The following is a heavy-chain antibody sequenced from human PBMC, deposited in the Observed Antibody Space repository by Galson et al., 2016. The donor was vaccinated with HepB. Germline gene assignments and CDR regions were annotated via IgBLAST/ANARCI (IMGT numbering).Heavy chain of an antibody. V-gene: IGHV3-23*01. Sequence: SLRLSCAASGFTFSYYGMSWVRQAAGKGLEWVSGISGGPDGRTYYADSVKGRFTISRDNSKNTLYLQMTSLRAEDTAVYYCANLRGGYSGPRYYDYYNGMDVWGQGTTVTVSS. CDR2: ISGGPDGRT. D-gene: IGHD5-12*01. J-gene: IGHJ6*02. CDR1: GFTFSYYG. CDR3: ANLRGGYSGPRYYDYYNGMDV.